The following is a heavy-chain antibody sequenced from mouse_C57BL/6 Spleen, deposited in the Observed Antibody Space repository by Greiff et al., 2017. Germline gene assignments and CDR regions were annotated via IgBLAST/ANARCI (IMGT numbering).Heavy chain of an antibody. D-gene: IGHD1-1*01. CDR1: GYAFSSSW. Sequence: VQLQQSGPELVKPGASVKISCKASGYAFSSSWMNWVKQRPGKGLEWLGRIYPGDGDTNYNGKFKGKAKLTADKSSSTAYMQLSSLTSEDSAVYFCARRDYYGSSYWYFDVWGTGTTVTVSS. J-gene: IGHJ1*03. CDR3: ARRDYYGSSYWYFDV. CDR2: IYPGDGDT. V-gene: IGHV1-82*01.